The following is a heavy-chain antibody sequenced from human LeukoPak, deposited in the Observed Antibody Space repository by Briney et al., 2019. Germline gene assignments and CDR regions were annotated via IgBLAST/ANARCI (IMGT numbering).Heavy chain of an antibody. CDR3: ARRTYYYDSSGYYYDY. CDR2: VYYSGST. V-gene: IGHV4-59*08. J-gene: IGHJ4*02. D-gene: IGHD3-22*01. CDR1: GGSISSYY. Sequence: SETLSLTCTVSGGSISSYYWSWIRQPPGKGLEWIGYVYYSGSTNYNPSLKSRVTISVDTSKNQFSLKLSSVTAADTAVYYCARRTYYYDSSGYYYDYWGQGTLVTVSS.